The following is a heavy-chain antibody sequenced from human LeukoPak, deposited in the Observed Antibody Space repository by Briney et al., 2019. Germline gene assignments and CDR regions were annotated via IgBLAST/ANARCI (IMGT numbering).Heavy chain of an antibody. CDR1: GGTFINYA. Sequence: GASVTVSCKASGGTFINYAISWVRQAPGQGREWMGGIIPIFGTANYAQKFQGRVTITADESTSTAYMELSSLRSEDTAVYYCARKIAAAPDAFDIWGQGTMVTVSS. D-gene: IGHD6-13*01. CDR3: ARKIAAAPDAFDI. V-gene: IGHV1-69*13. CDR2: IIPIFGTA. J-gene: IGHJ3*02.